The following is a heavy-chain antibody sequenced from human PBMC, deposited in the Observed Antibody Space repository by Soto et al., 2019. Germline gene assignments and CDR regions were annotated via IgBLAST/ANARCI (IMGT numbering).Heavy chain of an antibody. CDR3: ARHRTGYSSSWLDY. CDR2: SYFTGNT. D-gene: IGHD6-13*01. V-gene: IGHV4-39*01. Sequence: QLQLQESGPGLVKPSETLSLTCTVSGGSISSGTYSWGWIRQPPGKGLEWIGNSYFTGNTHYNPSLNSRVTMSVDTSKSQFSLSLTSVTAADTAVYYCARHRTGYSSSWLDYWGQGTLVTVSS. J-gene: IGHJ4*02. CDR1: GGSISSGTYS.